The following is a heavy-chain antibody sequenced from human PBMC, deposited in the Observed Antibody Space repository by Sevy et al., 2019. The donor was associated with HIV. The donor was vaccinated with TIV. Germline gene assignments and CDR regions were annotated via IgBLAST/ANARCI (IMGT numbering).Heavy chain of an antibody. CDR1: GFTFSSYA. Sequence: GGSLRLSCVASGFTFSSYAMSWVRQAPGKGLEWVSAISGSGGSTYYADSVKGRFTISRDNSKNTLYLQMNSLRAEDTAVYYCAKEGYCSGGSCYGVDYWGQGTLVTVSS. CDR3: AKEGYCSGGSCYGVDY. J-gene: IGHJ4*02. CDR2: ISGSGGST. V-gene: IGHV3-23*01. D-gene: IGHD2-15*01.